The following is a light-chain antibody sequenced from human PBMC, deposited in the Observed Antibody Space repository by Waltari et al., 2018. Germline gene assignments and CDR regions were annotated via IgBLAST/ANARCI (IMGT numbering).Light chain of an antibody. CDR3: SSYTSSSNYV. Sequence: PASVSGSPGQSITISCTGTSSDVGGYNYVSWYQQHPGKAPKLMIYEVSNRPSGVSNRFSGSKSGNTASLTISGLQAEDEADYYCSSYTSSSNYVFGTGTKVTVL. V-gene: IGLV2-14*01. CDR2: EVS. J-gene: IGLJ1*01. CDR1: SSDVGGYNY.